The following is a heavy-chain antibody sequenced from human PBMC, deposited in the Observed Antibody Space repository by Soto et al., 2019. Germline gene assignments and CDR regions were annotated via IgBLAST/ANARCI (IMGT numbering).Heavy chain of an antibody. CDR3: ARTLRASRAYYYYGMDV. V-gene: IGHV3-21*01. CDR1: GFTFSSYS. Sequence: GESLKISCAASGFTFSSYSMNWVRQAPGKGLEWVSSISSSSSYIYYADSVKGRFTISRDNTKNSLYLQMNSLRAEDTAVYYCARTLRASRAYYYYGMDVWGQGTTVTVSS. CDR2: ISSSSSYI. J-gene: IGHJ6*02.